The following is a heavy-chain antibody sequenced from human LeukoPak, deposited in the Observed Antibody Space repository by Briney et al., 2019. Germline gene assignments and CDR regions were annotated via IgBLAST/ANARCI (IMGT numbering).Heavy chain of an antibody. D-gene: IGHD3-16*01. Sequence: PSETLSLTCTVSGGSISSSSYYWGWIRQPPGKGLEWIGSIYYSGSTYYNPSLESRVTISVDTSKNQFSLKLSSVTAADTAVYYCARQAGETVDYWGQGTLVTVSS. V-gene: IGHV4-39*01. CDR2: IYYSGST. CDR3: ARQAGETVDY. CDR1: GGSISSSSYY. J-gene: IGHJ4*02.